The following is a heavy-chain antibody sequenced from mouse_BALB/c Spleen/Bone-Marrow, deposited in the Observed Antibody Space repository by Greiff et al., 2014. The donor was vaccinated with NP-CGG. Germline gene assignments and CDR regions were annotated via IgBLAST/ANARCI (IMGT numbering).Heavy chain of an antibody. CDR1: GYTFSSYW. CDR2: ILPGSGST. Sequence: VLLVESGAELMKPGASVKISCKATGYTFSSYWIEWVNQRPGHGLEWIGEILPGSGSTNYNEKFKDKATFTADTSSNTAYMQLSSLTSEDYAVDYCARGGYDASIFAYWGQGTLVTVSA. V-gene: IGHV1-9*01. D-gene: IGHD2-3*01. CDR3: ARGGYDASIFAY. J-gene: IGHJ3*01.